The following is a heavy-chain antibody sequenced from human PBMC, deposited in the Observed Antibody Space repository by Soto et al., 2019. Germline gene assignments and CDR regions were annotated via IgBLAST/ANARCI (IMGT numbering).Heavy chain of an antibody. Sequence: QVQLQESGPGLVKPSETLSLTCTVSGGSVSSGSYYWSWIRQPPGKGLEWIGYFYYSGSTNYNPSLKSRVTISVDTSKNQFSLKLSSVTAADTAVYYCARDSIVRGFDPWGQGTLVTVSS. CDR2: FYYSGST. D-gene: IGHD2-15*01. J-gene: IGHJ5*02. V-gene: IGHV4-61*01. CDR1: GGSVSSGSYY. CDR3: ARDSIVRGFDP.